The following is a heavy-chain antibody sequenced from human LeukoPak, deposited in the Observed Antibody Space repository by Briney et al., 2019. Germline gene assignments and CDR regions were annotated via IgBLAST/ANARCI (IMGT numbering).Heavy chain of an antibody. V-gene: IGHV3-43*02. J-gene: IGHJ4*02. CDR3: AKDNSRYFFDY. Sequence: GGSLRLSCAASGFTFDDYAMHWVRQVPGKGLEWVSLISGYGNSTWYAGSVKGRFTISRDNSKNSLYLQMNSLRTEDTALYYCAKDNSRYFFDYWGQGTLVTVSS. CDR1: GFTFDDYA. D-gene: IGHD1-26*01. CDR2: ISGYGNST.